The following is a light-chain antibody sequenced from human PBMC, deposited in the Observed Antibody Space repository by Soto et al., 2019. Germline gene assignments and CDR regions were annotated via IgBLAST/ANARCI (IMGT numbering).Light chain of an antibody. V-gene: IGLV1-47*02. J-gene: IGLJ1*01. CDR2: SND. CDR1: SSNIGSNA. Sequence: QSVLTKSPSASGHPGQKMTVSCSGSSSNIGSNAVYWYQQVPGSAPRLLMHSNDQRPSGVPDRVSGSRSGTSASLAVSGLRSEDEADDDCAAWDDSLGGYVFGPGTKLTVL. CDR3: AAWDDSLGGYV.